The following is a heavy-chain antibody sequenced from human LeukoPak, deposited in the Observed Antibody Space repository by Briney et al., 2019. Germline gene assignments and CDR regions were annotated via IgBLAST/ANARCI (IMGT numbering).Heavy chain of an antibody. V-gene: IGHV4-39*07. CDR3: ARGSGTEAAFDY. Sequence: SETLSLTCTVSGGSISSSSYYWGWIRQPPGKGLEWIGSIYHSGSTNYNPSLKSRVTISVDKSKNQFSLKLSSVTAADTAVYYCARGSGTEAAFDYWGQGTLVTVSS. J-gene: IGHJ4*02. CDR1: GGSISSSSYY. CDR2: IYHSGST. D-gene: IGHD3-10*01.